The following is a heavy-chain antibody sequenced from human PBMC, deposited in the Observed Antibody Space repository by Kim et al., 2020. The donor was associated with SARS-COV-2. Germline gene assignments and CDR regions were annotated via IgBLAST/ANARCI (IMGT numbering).Heavy chain of an antibody. Sequence: GGSLRLSCAASGFTFSNAWMSWVRQAPGKGLEWVGRIKSKTDGGTTDYAAPVKGRFTISRDDSKNTLYLQMNSLKTEDTAVYYCTTVIPPYGDYFPIDYWGQGTLVTVSS. D-gene: IGHD4-17*01. CDR3: TTVIPPYGDYFPIDY. J-gene: IGHJ4*02. V-gene: IGHV3-15*01. CDR2: IKSKTDGGTT. CDR1: GFTFSNAW.